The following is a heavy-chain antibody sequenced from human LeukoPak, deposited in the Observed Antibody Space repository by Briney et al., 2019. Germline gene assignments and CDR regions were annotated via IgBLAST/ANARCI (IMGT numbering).Heavy chain of an antibody. Sequence: ASVKLSCKASGYTFTGYYMNWVRQAPGQGLEWMGCINPNSGGTNYAHNVKGRVTITRDTSISTAYMELSRLRSEDTAVYYCARDRADYDILTGYIYYGMDVWGQGTTVTVSS. V-gene: IGHV1-2*02. CDR1: GYTFTGYY. CDR2: INPNSGGT. J-gene: IGHJ6*02. D-gene: IGHD3-9*01. CDR3: ARDRADYDILTGYIYYGMDV.